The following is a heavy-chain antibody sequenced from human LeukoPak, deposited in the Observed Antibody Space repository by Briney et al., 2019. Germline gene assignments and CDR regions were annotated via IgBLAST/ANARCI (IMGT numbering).Heavy chain of an antibody. D-gene: IGHD6-13*01. J-gene: IGHJ4*02. V-gene: IGHV3-21*01. CDR2: ISSSSSYI. CDR3: ARDSGWFRFDS. Sequence: GGSLRLSCAASGFTFSSYSMNWVRQAPGRGLEWVSSISSSSSYIYYADSVKGRFTISRDNAKNSLYLQMNSLRAEDTAVYYCARDSGWFRFDSWGQGTLVTVSS. CDR1: GFTFSSYS.